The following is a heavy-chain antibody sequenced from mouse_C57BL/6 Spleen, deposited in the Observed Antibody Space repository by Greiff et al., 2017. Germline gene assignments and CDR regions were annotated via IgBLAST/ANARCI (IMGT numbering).Heavy chain of an antibody. J-gene: IGHJ4*01. V-gene: IGHV1-39*01. CDR2: INPNYGTT. D-gene: IGHD1-1*01. CDR3: ARGPTFITTVVAPEAMDY. Sequence: VQLQQSGPELVKPGASVKISCKASGYSFTDYNMNWVKQSNGKSLGWIGVINPNYGTTSYNQKFKGKATLTVDQSSSTAYMQLNSLTSEDSAVYYCARGPTFITTVVAPEAMDYWGQGTSVTVSS. CDR1: GYSFTDYN.